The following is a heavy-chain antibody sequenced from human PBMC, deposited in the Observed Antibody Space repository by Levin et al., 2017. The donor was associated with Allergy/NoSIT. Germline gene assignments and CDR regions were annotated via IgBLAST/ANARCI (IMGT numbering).Heavy chain of an antibody. D-gene: IGHD6-13*01. CDR3: ALFGSSSPGYNWFDP. J-gene: IGHJ5*02. Sequence: SVKVSCKASGGTFSSYAISWVRQAPGQGLEWMGGIIPIFGTANYAQKFQGRVTITADKSTSTAYMELSSLRSEDTAVYYCALFGSSSPGYNWFDPWGQGTLVTVSS. V-gene: IGHV1-69*06. CDR1: GGTFSSYA. CDR2: IIPIFGTA.